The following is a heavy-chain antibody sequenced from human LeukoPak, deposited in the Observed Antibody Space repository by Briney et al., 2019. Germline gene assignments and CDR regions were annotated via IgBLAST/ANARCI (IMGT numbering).Heavy chain of an antibody. V-gene: IGHV3-21*01. J-gene: IGHJ4*02. CDR1: GFTFSSYS. CDR2: ISSSSSYI. D-gene: IGHD1-26*01. Sequence: PGGSLRLSCAASGFTFSSYSMNWVRQAPGKGLEWVSSISSSSSYIYYADSVKGRFTISRDNAKNSLYLQMNSLRAEDTAVYYCARVNPQWELLDYWGQGTLVTVSS. CDR3: ARVNPQWELLDY.